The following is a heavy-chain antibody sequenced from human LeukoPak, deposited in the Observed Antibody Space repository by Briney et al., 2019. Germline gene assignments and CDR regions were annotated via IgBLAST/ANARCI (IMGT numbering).Heavy chain of an antibody. CDR2: INHSGST. Sequence: SETLSLTCAVYGGSFSGYYWSWIRQPPGKGLEWIGEINHSGSTNYNPSLKSRVTISVDTSKNQFSLKLSSVTAADTAVYYCARDRYYGSGSYTLARFWFDPWGQGTLVTVSS. D-gene: IGHD3-10*01. CDR1: GGSFSGYY. V-gene: IGHV4-34*01. CDR3: ARDRYYGSGSYTLARFWFDP. J-gene: IGHJ5*02.